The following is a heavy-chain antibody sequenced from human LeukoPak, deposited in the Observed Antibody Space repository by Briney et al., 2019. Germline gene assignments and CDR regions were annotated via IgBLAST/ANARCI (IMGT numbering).Heavy chain of an antibody. D-gene: IGHD3-3*01. CDR2: IIPIFRRA. J-gene: IGHJ6*03. CDR1: GGTFSRYG. Sequence: ASVKVSCKVSGGTFSRYGFSWVRQAPGQGLEWMGGIIPIFRRANYAQKFQDRLTITADESTTEVYMELTRLKSDDTAIYYCARPIPKSRFWSGYSSDYYMDVWGKGTTVTVSS. CDR3: ARPIPKSRFWSGYSSDYYMDV. V-gene: IGHV1-69*13.